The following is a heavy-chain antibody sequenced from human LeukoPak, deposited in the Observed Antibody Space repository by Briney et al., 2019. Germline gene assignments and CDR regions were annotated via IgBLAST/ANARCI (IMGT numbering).Heavy chain of an antibody. CDR2: IYYSGST. Sequence: SETLSLTCTVSGVSISSYYWSWIRQPPGKGLELIGYIYYSGSTNYNPSLKSRVTISVDTSKNQFSLKLSSVTAADTAVYYCASYSRLYYFDYWGQGTLVTVSS. CDR3: ASYSRLYYFDY. V-gene: IGHV4-59*08. D-gene: IGHD2-15*01. J-gene: IGHJ4*02. CDR1: GVSISSYY.